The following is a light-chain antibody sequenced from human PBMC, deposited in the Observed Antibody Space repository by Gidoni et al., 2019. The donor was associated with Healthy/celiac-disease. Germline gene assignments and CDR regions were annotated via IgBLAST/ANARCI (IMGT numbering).Light chain of an antibody. CDR2: AAS. CDR3: QKYNSAPSLT. Sequence: DIQMTQSPSSLSASVVDRVTITCRASQGISNYLACYQQKPGKVPKLLIYAASTLQSGVPSRFSGSGSGTDFTLTISSLQPEDVATYYCQKYNSAPSLTFGGGTKVEIK. CDR1: QGISNY. V-gene: IGKV1-27*01. J-gene: IGKJ4*01.